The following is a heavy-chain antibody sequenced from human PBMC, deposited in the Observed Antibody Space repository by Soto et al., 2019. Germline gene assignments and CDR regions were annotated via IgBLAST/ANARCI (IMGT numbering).Heavy chain of an antibody. J-gene: IGHJ4*02. Sequence: GESLKISCKGSGYSFTSYWISWVRQMPGKGLEWMGRIDPSDSYTNYSPSFQGHVTISADKSISTAYLQWSSLKASDTAMYYCARVDYYDRSGYYYFDYWGQGTLVTVSS. CDR3: ARVDYYDRSGYYYFDY. CDR1: GYSFTSYW. V-gene: IGHV5-10-1*01. D-gene: IGHD3-22*01. CDR2: IDPSDSYT.